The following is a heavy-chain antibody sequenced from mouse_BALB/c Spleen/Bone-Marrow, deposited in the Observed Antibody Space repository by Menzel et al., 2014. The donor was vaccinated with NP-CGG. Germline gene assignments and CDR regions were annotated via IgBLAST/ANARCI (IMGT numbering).Heavy chain of an antibody. CDR1: GFTFSSFA. CDR3: GRGDD. J-gene: IGHJ2*01. CDR2: ISSGSNII. V-gene: IGHV5-17*02. Sequence: EVQLVESGGGLVQPGGSRKLSCAASGFTFSSFAMHWIRQAPEKGLEWVAFISSGSNIIHYADTVKGRFTISRDNPKNTLFLQMTSLRAEDTAMYYCGRGDDWGQGTTLTVSS.